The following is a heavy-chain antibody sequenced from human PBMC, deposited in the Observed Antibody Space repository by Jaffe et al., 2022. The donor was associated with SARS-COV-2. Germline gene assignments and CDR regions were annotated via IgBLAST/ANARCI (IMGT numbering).Heavy chain of an antibody. CDR2: LNPHNGDT. D-gene: IGHD3-3*02. Sequence: QVQLVQSEAEVKAPGTSVEVSCKTSDFGTFYIFWVRQAPGEGLEFVGWLNPHNGDTHSAQKFSDRVTLTRDTSTSTALMELRRLTPDDTAIYYCAKLYSISDLWGQGTPVTVSS. CDR3: AKLYSISDL. J-gene: IGHJ4*02. CDR1: DFGTFY. V-gene: IGHV1-2*02.